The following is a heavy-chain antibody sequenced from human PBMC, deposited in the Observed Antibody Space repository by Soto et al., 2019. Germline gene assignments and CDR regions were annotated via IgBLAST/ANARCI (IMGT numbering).Heavy chain of an antibody. CDR1: GCSLSTSGVG. D-gene: IGHD3-10*01. Sequence: QITVKASGPTLVNPTQTLTPTCTFSGCSLSTSGVGVGWIRQPPVKALEWLALIYWDDDQRYSTSLKSRLTITKDTSKNQVVITMTNMDPVDTATYYCARRSGRYTCFDYWGQGTLVTVS. CDR3: ARRSGRYTCFDY. V-gene: IGHV2-5*02. CDR2: IYWDDDQ. J-gene: IGHJ4*02.